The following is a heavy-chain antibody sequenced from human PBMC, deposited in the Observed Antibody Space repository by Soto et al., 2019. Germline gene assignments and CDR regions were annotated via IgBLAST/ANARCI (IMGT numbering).Heavy chain of an antibody. CDR1: GGSISGYY. Sequence: SETLSLTCTVSGGSISGYYWSWIRQPPGKGLEWIGYIYYSGSTIYNPSLKSRVTISVDTSRNLFSLKLSSVTAADTAVYYCVRQSRYCSGNSCKTWFDPWGQGTLVTVS. D-gene: IGHD2-2*01. CDR3: VRQSRYCSGNSCKTWFDP. CDR2: IYYSGST. J-gene: IGHJ5*02. V-gene: IGHV4-59*08.